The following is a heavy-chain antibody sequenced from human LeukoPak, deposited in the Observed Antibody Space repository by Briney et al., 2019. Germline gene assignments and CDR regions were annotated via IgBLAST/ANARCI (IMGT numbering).Heavy chain of an antibody. CDR3: VNVIKDY. CDR2: ISSSSSYI. D-gene: IGHD2-21*01. Sequence: PGGSLRLSCAASGFTLSSYAMSWVRQAPGKGLEWVSSISSSSSYIYYADSVKGRFTISRDNAKNSLYLQVNSLRAEDTAVYYCVNVIKDYWGQGTLVTVSS. J-gene: IGHJ4*02. V-gene: IGHV3-21*01. CDR1: GFTLSSYA.